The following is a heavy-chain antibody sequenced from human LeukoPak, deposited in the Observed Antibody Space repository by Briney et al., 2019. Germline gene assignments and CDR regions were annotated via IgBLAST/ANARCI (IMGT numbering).Heavy chain of an antibody. CDR3: ARYGDYASVDP. J-gene: IGHJ5*02. CDR2: IFHSGST. Sequence: PSETLSLTCTVSGGSISSYYWSWIRQPPGKGLEWIGYIFHSGSTNYNPSLKSRVTISVDTSKNQFSLKLSSVTAADTAVYYCARYGDYASVDPWGQGTLVTVSS. D-gene: IGHD4-17*01. CDR1: GGSISSYY. V-gene: IGHV4-59*12.